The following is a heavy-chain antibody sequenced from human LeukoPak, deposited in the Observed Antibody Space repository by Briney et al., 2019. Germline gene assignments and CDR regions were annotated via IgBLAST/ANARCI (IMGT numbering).Heavy chain of an antibody. J-gene: IGHJ5*02. Sequence: ASVKVSCKASGYTFTSYYMHWVRQAPGQGLEWMGLINPSGGSTRYAQNFQGRVTMTRDMSKSTDYMELSSLRSDDTAVYYCARDNSMGDYAWWFDHWGQGTLVTVSS. CDR2: INPSGGST. D-gene: IGHD3-16*01. CDR3: ARDNSMGDYAWWFDH. V-gene: IGHV1-46*01. CDR1: GYTFTSYY.